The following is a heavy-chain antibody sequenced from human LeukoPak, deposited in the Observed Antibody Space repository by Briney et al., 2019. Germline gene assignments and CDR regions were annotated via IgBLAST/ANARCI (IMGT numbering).Heavy chain of an antibody. CDR2: INAGNGNT. V-gene: IGHV1-3*01. CDR1: GYTFTSYA. D-gene: IGHD4-17*01. Sequence: ASVTVSFKASGYTFTSYAMHWVRQAPGQRPEWMGWINAGNGNTKYFQKFQGRVTFTRDTSASTAYMELSSLRSEDTAVYYCAATDLGDYWGQGTLVTVSS. J-gene: IGHJ4*02. CDR3: AATDLGDY.